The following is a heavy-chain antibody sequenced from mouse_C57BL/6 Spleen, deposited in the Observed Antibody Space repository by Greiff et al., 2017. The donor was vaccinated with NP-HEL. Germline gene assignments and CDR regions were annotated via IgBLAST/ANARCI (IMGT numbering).Heavy chain of an antibody. V-gene: IGHV2-5*01. D-gene: IGHD2-3*01. J-gene: IGHJ4*01. CDR1: GFSLTSYG. Sequence: QVQLQQSGPGLVQPSQRLSITCTVSGFSLTSYGVHWVRQSPGKGLEWLGVIWRGGSTDYNAAFMSRLSITKDNSKSQVFFKMNSLQADDTAIYYCAKNDGYYYAMDYWGQGTSVTVSS. CDR3: AKNDGYYYAMDY. CDR2: IWRGGST.